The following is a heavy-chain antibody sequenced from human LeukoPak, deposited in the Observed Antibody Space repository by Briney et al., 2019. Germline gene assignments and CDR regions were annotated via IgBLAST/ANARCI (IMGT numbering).Heavy chain of an antibody. CDR2: ISPSRGT. CDR1: RGSFSNFY. J-gene: IGHJ6*03. D-gene: IGHD3-10*01. CDR3: ARGAPRGDMVQSDYYYSYYLDV. Sequence: SETLSLTCAVYRGSFSNFYWSWIRQPPGKGLEWIGEISPSRGTNDNPSLKSRVTISVDTSKNQFSLRLSSVTAADTAVYYCARGAPRGDMVQSDYYYSYYLDVWGKGTTVIVSS. V-gene: IGHV4-34*01.